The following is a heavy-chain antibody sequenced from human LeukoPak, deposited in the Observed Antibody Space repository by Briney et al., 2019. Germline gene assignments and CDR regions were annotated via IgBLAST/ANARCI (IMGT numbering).Heavy chain of an antibody. Sequence: SETLSLTCTVSGGSISSYYWSWIRQPPGKGLEWIGYIYYSGSTNYNPSLKSRVTISVDTSKNQFSLKLSSVTAADTAVYYCAKDVAYTFDYWGQGTLVTVSS. J-gene: IGHJ4*02. D-gene: IGHD3-16*01. CDR1: GGSISSYY. CDR3: AKDVAYTFDY. V-gene: IGHV4-59*01. CDR2: IYYSGST.